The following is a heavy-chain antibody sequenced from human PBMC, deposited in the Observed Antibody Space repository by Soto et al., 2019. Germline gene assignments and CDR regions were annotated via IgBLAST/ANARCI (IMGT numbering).Heavy chain of an antibody. J-gene: IGHJ4*02. D-gene: IGHD6-19*01. Sequence: EVQLVESGGGLIQPGGSLRLSCAASGFAVSSKYMTWVRQAPGKGLELVSVIYGGGTTYYADSVKGRFTISRDTSKNTLYLQMNSLRAEDTAVYYCVQTTGWPGFDSWGQGTLVTFSS. CDR3: VQTTGWPGFDS. CDR1: GFAVSSKY. CDR2: IYGGGTT. V-gene: IGHV3-53*01.